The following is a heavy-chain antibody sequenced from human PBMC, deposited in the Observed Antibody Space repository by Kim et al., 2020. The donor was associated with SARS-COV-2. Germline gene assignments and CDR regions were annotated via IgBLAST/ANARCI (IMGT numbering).Heavy chain of an antibody. V-gene: IGHV3-15*01. J-gene: IGHJ4*02. Sequence: GGSLRLSCAASGFTFSNAWMSWVRQAPGKGLEWVGRIKSKTDGGTTDYAAPVKGRFTISRDDSKNTLYLQMNSLKTEDTAVYYCTTLVASWGRTPVVIEDYWGQGTLVTVSS. CDR2: IKSKTDGGTT. D-gene: IGHD2-15*01. CDR1: GFTFSNAW. CDR3: TTLVASWGRTPVVIEDY.